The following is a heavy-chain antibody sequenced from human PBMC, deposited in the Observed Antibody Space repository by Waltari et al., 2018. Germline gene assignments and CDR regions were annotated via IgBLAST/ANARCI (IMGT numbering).Heavy chain of an antibody. CDR1: GYSISSGYY. V-gene: IGHV4-38-2*01. J-gene: IGHJ6*03. CDR3: ARETSYDILTGYYRPHYMDV. Sequence: QVQLQESGPGLVKPSETLSLTCAVSGYSISSGYYWGWIRQPPGKGPEWIGSIYHSGSTYYNPSLKSRVTISVDTSKNQFSLKLSSVTAADTAVYYCARETSYDILTGYYRPHYMDVWGKGTTVTVSS. D-gene: IGHD3-9*01. CDR2: IYHSGST.